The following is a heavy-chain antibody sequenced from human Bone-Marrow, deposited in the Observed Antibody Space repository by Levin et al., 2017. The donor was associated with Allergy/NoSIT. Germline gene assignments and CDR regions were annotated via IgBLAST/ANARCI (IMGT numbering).Heavy chain of an antibody. CDR1: GFTFSTFW. Sequence: AGGSLRLSCAASGFTFSTFWMTWVRQAPGKGPEWVANINQNGREKYYVDSVKGRFTISRDNAENSLYLQMNSLRVDDTAVYYCARDIVWGCSSPSWQGDIWGQGTMVTGSS. D-gene: IGHD2-2*01. CDR2: INQNGREK. CDR3: ARDIVWGCSSPSWQGDI. V-gene: IGHV3-7*03. J-gene: IGHJ3*02.